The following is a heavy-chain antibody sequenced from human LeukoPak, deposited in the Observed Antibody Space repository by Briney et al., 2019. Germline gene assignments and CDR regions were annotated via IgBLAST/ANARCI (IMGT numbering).Heavy chain of an antibody. V-gene: IGHV4-59*08. Sequence: SETLSLTCTVSGGSISSYYWSWIRQPPGKGLEWIGSIYHSGSTYYNPSLKSRVTISVDTSKNQFSLKLSSVTAADTAVYYCASQGARDYYYYYYMDVWGKGTTVTVSS. D-gene: IGHD3-10*01. CDR2: IYHSGST. CDR3: ASQGARDYYYYYYMDV. J-gene: IGHJ6*03. CDR1: GGSISSYY.